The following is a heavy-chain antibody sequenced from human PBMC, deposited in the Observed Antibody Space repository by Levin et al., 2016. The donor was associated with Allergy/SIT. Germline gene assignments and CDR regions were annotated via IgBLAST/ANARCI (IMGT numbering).Heavy chain of an antibody. CDR1: GFTFSTYW. J-gene: IGHJ1*01. Sequence: GESLKISCAASGFTFSTYWMHWVRQAPGKGLVWVSRIISDETSTIYADSVKGRFTISRDNAKNTLYLQMNSLRVEDTAVYFCATGLVTAYEYWGQGTLVTVSS. CDR2: IISDETST. D-gene: IGHD2-21*02. CDR3: ATGLVTAYEY. V-gene: IGHV3-74*01.